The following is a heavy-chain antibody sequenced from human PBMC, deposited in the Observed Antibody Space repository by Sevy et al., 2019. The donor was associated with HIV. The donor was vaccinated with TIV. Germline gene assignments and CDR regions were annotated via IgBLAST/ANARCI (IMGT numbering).Heavy chain of an antibody. CDR3: ARGAYNSCLRFDF. Sequence: GGFLRLSCVASGFSLSDYAMHWVRQGPDKGLAWLAVISFDGGNTYYSDAVEGRFTISRDNSKNTVCLQMNSLSPDDTCQYYCARGAYNSCLRFDFWGQGTMVTVSS. D-gene: IGHD1-1*01. CDR1: GFSLSDYA. CDR2: ISFDGGNT. J-gene: IGHJ4*02. V-gene: IGHV3-30-3*01.